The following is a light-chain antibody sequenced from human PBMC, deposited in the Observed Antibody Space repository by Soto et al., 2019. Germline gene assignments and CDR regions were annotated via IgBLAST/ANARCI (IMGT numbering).Light chain of an antibody. CDR2: GAS. Sequence: EIVMTQSPATLSVSPGERATLSCRASQSVSSNLAWYQQKPGQAPRLLIYGASSRATGIPDRFSGSGSGTDFTLTISRLEPEDFAVYYCRQYGYSLGFAFGGGTKVEIK. CDR1: QSVSSN. V-gene: IGKV3-20*01. J-gene: IGKJ4*01. CDR3: RQYGYSLGFA.